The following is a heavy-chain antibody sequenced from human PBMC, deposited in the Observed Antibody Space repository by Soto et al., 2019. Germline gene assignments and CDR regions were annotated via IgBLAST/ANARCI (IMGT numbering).Heavy chain of an antibody. D-gene: IGHD3-3*01. V-gene: IGHV1-18*01. CDR1: GYTFTSYG. J-gene: IGHJ5*02. Sequence: ASVKVSCKASGYTFTSYGISWVRQAPGQGLEWMGCISAYNGNTNYAQKLQGRVTMPTDTSTSTAYMELRSQRSDDTPVYYCARGLYFAFWSGYYNWFDPWGQGTMVTVSS. CDR3: ARGLYFAFWSGYYNWFDP. CDR2: ISAYNGNT.